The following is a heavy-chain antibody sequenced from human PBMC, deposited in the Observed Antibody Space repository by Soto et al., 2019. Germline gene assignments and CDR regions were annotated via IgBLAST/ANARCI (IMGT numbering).Heavy chain of an antibody. CDR3: ARDAIYCTNGVCYTGYYYYGMDV. CDR2: IRYDGSNI. V-gene: IGHV3-33*01. CDR1: GIIFNGFC. J-gene: IGHJ6*02. D-gene: IGHD2-8*01. Sequence: GGSLRLSCAASGIIFNGFCMHWVRQAPGKGLEWVAVIRYDGSNIYYADSVKGRFTISRDNAKNSLYLQMNSLRAEDTAVYYCARDAIYCTNGVCYTGYYYYGMDVWGQGTTVTVSS.